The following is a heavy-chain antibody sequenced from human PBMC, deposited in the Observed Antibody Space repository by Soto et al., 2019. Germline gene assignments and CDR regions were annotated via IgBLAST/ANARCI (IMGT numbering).Heavy chain of an antibody. V-gene: IGHV1-69*13. D-gene: IGHD3-10*01. CDR1: GGTFSSYA. J-gene: IGHJ4*02. Sequence: GASVKVSCKASGGTFSSYAISWVRQAPGQGLEWMGGIIPIFGTANYAQKFQGRVTITADESTSTAYMELSSLRSEDTAVYYCATAVVLSRSHYFDYWGQGTLVTVSS. CDR2: IIPIFGTA. CDR3: ATAVVLSRSHYFDY.